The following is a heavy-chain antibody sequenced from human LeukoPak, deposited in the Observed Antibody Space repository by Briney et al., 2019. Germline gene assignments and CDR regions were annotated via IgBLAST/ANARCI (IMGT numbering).Heavy chain of an antibody. J-gene: IGHJ5*02. CDR1: GGSISSGGYY. CDR2: IYYSGST. D-gene: IGHD1-1*01. V-gene: IGHV4-31*03. CDR3: ARDQSHNGGWFDP. Sequence: ASETLSLTCTVSGGSISSGGYYWSWIRQHPGKGLEWIGYIYYSGSTYYNPSLKSRVTISVDTSKNQFSLKLSSVTAADTAVYYCARDQSHNGGWFDPWGQGTLVTVSS.